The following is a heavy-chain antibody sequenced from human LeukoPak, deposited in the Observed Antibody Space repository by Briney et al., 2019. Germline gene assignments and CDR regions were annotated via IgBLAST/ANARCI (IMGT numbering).Heavy chain of an antibody. CDR3: ASRVGASYGSDY. J-gene: IGHJ4*02. CDR2: IYYSGST. D-gene: IGHD1-26*01. V-gene: IGHV4-39*07. CDR1: GGSISSSSYY. Sequence: NPSETLSLTCTVSGGSISSSSYYWGWIRQPPGKGLEWIGSIYYSGSTYYNPSLKSRVTISVDTSKNQFSLKLSSVTAAGTAVYYCASRVGASYGSDYWGQGTLVTVSS.